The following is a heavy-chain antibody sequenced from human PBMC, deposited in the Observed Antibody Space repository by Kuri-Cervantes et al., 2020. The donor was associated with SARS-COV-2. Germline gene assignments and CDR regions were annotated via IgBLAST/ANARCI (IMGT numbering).Heavy chain of an antibody. CDR2: ISSSSSCI. J-gene: IGHJ4*02. V-gene: IGHV3-21*01. Sequence: GGSLRLSCAASGFTFSSYSMNWIRQAPGKGLEWVSSISSSSSCIYYADSVKGRFTISRDSAKNSLYLQMNSLRAEDTAVYYCARDRRVGGADYWGQGTLVTVSS. D-gene: IGHD1-26*01. CDR3: ARDRRVGGADY. CDR1: GFTFSSYS.